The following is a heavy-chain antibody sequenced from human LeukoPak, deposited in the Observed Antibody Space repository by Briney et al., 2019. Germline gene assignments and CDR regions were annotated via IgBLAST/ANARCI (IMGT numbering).Heavy chain of an antibody. CDR3: ARVGLDGSSWYFDY. Sequence: SVKVSCKASGGTFSSYAISWVRQAPGQGLEWMGGIIPIFGTANYAQKFQGRVTITTDESTSTAYMELSSLRSEDTAVYYCARVGLDGSSWYFDYWGQGTLVTVSS. CDR1: GGTFSSYA. CDR2: IIPIFGTA. D-gene: IGHD6-13*01. V-gene: IGHV1-69*05. J-gene: IGHJ4*02.